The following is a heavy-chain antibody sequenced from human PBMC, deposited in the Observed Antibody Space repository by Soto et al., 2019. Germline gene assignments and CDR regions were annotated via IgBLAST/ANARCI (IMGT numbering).Heavy chain of an antibody. J-gene: IGHJ6*03. CDR1: GFSLSTSGMC. Sequence: SGPTLVKPTQTLTLTCTFSGFSLSTSGMCVSWIRQPPGKALEWLARIDWDDDKYYSTSLKTRLTISKDTSKNQVVLTMTNMDPVDTATYYCARIVTGTTYTPYYYYYYMDVWGKGTTVTVSS. V-gene: IGHV2-70*11. CDR3: ARIVTGTTYTPYYYYYYMDV. CDR2: IDWDDDK. D-gene: IGHD1-7*01.